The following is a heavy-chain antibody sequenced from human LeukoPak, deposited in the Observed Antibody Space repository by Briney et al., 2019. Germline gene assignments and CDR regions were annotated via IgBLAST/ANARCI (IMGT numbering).Heavy chain of an antibody. CDR3: ARDILWSANWFDP. CDR2: INPNSGGT. J-gene: IGHJ5*02. V-gene: IGHV1-2*02. Sequence: ASVKVSCKASGYTFTGYYMHWMRQAPGQGLEWMGWINPNSGGTNYAQKFQGRVTMTRDTSISTAYMELSRLRSDDTAVYYCARDILWSANWFDPWGQGTLVTVSS. D-gene: IGHD3-10*01. CDR1: GYTFTGYY.